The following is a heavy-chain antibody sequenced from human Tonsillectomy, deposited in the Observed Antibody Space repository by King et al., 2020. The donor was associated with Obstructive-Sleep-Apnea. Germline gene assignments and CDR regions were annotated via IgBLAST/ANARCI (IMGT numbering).Heavy chain of an antibody. CDR2: IYYSGST. Sequence: MQLQESGPGLVKPSETLSLTCTVSGGSISSSSYYWGWIRQPPGKGLEWIGSIYYSGSTYYNPSLKSRVTISVDTSKNQFSLKLSSVNAADTAVYYCARDDGPGFDPWGQGTLVTVSS. V-gene: IGHV4-39*07. J-gene: IGHJ5*02. CDR1: GGSISSSSYY. CDR3: ARDDGPGFDP. D-gene: IGHD5-24*01.